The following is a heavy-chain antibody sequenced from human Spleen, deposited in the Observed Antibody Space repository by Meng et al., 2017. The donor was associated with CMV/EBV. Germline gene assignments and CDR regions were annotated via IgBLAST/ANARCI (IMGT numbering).Heavy chain of an antibody. Sequence: SVKVSCKASGGTFSSNAISWVRQAPGQGLEWMGGILPILNRANYAPEFLGRVTITAAKSLNTVYMEISSLTSEDTAVYYCARGNYDFWSGYSPLDYWGQGTLVTVSS. V-gene: IGHV1-69*10. CDR3: ARGNYDFWSGYSPLDY. D-gene: IGHD3-3*01. CDR1: GGTFSSNA. CDR2: ILPILNRA. J-gene: IGHJ4*02.